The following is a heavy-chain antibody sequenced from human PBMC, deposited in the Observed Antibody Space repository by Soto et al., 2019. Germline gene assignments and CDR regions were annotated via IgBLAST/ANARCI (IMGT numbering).Heavy chain of an antibody. D-gene: IGHD5-12*01. CDR1: GFNVRANY. CDR3: HGYGY. J-gene: IGHJ4*02. Sequence: EVQLVESGGGLIQPGGSLRLSCAVSGFNVRANYMSWVRQAPGKGLEWVSVIYSGGTTYYADSVKGRFIISRDISKNTLYLQTNFLRAEDTAVYYCHGYGYWGQGTLVTVAS. CDR2: IYSGGTT. V-gene: IGHV3-53*01.